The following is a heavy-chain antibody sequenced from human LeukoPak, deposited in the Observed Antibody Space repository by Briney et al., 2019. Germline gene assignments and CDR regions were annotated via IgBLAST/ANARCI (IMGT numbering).Heavy chain of an antibody. Sequence: PGGSLRLSCAASGFTFSSYWMSWVRRAPGKGLEWVANIKQDGSEKYYVDSVKGRFTISRDNAKNSLYLQMNSLRAEDTAVYYCARDLELLAYCGGDCGQDYWGQGTLVTVSS. CDR2: IKQDGSEK. CDR1: GFTFSSYW. D-gene: IGHD2-21*02. CDR3: ARDLELLAYCGGDCGQDY. V-gene: IGHV3-7*01. J-gene: IGHJ4*02.